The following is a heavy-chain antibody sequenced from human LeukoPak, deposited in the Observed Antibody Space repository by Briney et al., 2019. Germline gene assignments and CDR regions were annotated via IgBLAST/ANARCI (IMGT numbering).Heavy chain of an antibody. CDR3: ARGARGWLQWGYFDY. CDR2: IYYSGST. D-gene: IGHD5-24*01. CDR1: GGSISSYY. J-gene: IGHJ4*02. V-gene: IGHV4-59*01. Sequence: SETLSLTCTVSGGSISSYYWSWIRQPPGKGLEWIGYIYYSGSTNYNPSLKSRVTISVDTSKNQFSLKLSSVTAADTVVYYCARGARGWLQWGYFDYWGQGTLVTVSS.